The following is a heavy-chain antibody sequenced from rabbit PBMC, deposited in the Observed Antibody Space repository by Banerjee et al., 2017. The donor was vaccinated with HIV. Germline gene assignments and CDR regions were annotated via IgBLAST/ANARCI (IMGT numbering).Heavy chain of an antibody. Sequence: QSLEESGGGLVKPGASLTLTCTTSGFSFNSIFWICWVRQAPGKGLEWIACIYAGSSGGTYYASWAKGRFTISKTSSTTVTLQMTSLTAADTATYFCARNGVIGWNFGWWGPGTLVTVS. CDR3: ARNGVIGWNFGW. J-gene: IGHJ4*01. CDR1: GFSFNSIFW. V-gene: IGHV1S40*01. CDR2: IYAGSSGGT. D-gene: IGHD1-1*01.